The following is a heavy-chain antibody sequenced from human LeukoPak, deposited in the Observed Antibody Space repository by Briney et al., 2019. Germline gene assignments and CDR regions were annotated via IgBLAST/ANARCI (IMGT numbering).Heavy chain of an antibody. J-gene: IGHJ4*02. CDR3: AKAVRVLGVYYFDY. CDR1: GFTFSDYY. CDR2: SRNKVQSYTT. D-gene: IGHD3-3*02. V-gene: IGHV3-72*01. Sequence: QAGGSLRLSCAASGFTFSDYYMDWVRQAPGKGLEWVARSRNKVQSYTTEYAASVKGRFTVSRDDSKNSLYLQMNSLKTEDTAVYYCAKAVRVLGVYYFDYWGQGTLVTVSS.